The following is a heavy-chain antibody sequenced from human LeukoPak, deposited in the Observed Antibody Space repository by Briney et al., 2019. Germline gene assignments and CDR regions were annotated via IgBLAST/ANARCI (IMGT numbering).Heavy chain of an antibody. CDR3: ARHPGYSSGWWYFDF. Sequence: PSETLSLTCNVSGGSINSNNHYWGWIRQPPGKGLEWLGSINYSGTIFYSPSLNSRVTISVDTSGNQFSLKLTSATAADTAVYNCARHPGYSSGWWYFDFWGQGTLVTVSS. D-gene: IGHD5-18*01. CDR2: INYSGTI. J-gene: IGHJ4*02. V-gene: IGHV4-39*01. CDR1: GGSINSNNHY.